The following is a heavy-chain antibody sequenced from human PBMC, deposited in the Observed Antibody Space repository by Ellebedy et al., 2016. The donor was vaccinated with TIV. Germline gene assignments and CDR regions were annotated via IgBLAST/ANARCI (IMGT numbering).Heavy chain of an antibody. CDR3: TREGAVRGAPAYLAYDF. Sequence: GESLKISCAASGFIFNSHGMHWVRQAPGKGLEWVAVISGHGLTTYYADSVKGRFTISRDNSNNNLYLQMNSLIAEYTAVYFCTREGAVRGAPAYLAYDFWGQGTLVTVSS. CDR1: GFIFNSHG. CDR2: ISGHGLTT. V-gene: IGHV3-30*03. J-gene: IGHJ4*02. D-gene: IGHD2/OR15-2a*01.